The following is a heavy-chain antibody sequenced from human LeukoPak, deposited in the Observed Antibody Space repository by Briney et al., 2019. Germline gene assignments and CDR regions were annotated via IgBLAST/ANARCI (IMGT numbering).Heavy chain of an antibody. CDR3: ARGNTEYSSPYYYYYYIDV. CDR1: GGSISSSSYY. Sequence: PSETLSLTCTVSGGSISSSSYYWGWIRQPPGKGLEWIGSIYYSGSTYYNPSLKSRVTISVDTSKNQFSLKLSSVTAADTAVYYCARGNTEYSSPYYYYYYIDVWGKGTTVTVSS. D-gene: IGHD6-6*01. J-gene: IGHJ6*03. CDR2: IYYSGST. V-gene: IGHV4-39*07.